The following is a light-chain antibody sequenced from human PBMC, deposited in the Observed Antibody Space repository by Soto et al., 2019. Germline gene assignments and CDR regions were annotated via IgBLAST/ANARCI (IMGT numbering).Light chain of an antibody. CDR2: LAS. V-gene: IGKV2-28*01. CDR1: QSLLHINGYNY. Sequence: DIVVTQSPLSLPVTPGEPASISCRSSQSLLHINGYNYLDWYLQKPGQSPQLLIYLASSRASGVPDRFSGSGSGTAFTLNISRVEAEDLRVYYCIHTLHTPFTFGGGTKV. CDR3: IHTLHTPFT. J-gene: IGKJ4*01.